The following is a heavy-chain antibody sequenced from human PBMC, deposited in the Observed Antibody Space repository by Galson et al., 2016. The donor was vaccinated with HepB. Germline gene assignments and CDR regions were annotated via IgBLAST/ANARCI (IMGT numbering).Heavy chain of an antibody. CDR3: AKANIIMVTLGVFLDT. Sequence: SLRLSCAASGFTFSSYGMHWVRQAPGKGLEWMAVIWYDGSNKYYADSVKGRFTISRDNSKNALYLQMNSLRADDTAVYYCAKANIIMVTLGVFLDTWGQGTLVTVSS. D-gene: IGHD2-15*01. J-gene: IGHJ1*01. CDR1: GFTFSSYG. V-gene: IGHV3-33*06. CDR2: IWYDGSNK.